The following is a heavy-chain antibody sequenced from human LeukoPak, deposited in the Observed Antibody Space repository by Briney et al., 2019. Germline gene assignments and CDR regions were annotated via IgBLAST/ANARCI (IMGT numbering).Heavy chain of an antibody. CDR3: ARGGLGTQIDY. CDR2: ISGSGSDI. CDR1: GFTFTTYN. V-gene: IGHV3-21*01. Sequence: GGSPRLSCAGSGFTFTTYNMNWVRQAPGKGLEWVSFISGSGSDIYYADSVKGQFIISRDNAKNSLFLQMNSLRAEDTAVYYCARGGLGTQIDYWGQGTLVTVSS. J-gene: IGHJ4*02. D-gene: IGHD3/OR15-3a*01.